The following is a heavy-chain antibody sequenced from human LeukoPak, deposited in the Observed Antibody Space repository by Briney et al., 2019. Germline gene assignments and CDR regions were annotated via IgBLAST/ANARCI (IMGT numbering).Heavy chain of an antibody. CDR1: GGTFSSYA. V-gene: IGHV1-2*02. D-gene: IGHD6-6*01. Sequence: GSSVKVSCKASGGTFSSYAISWVRQAPGQGLEWMGWINPNSGGTNYAQKFQGRVTMTRDTSISTAYMELSRLRSDDTAVYYCARDKKGSSSPNYYYYYMDVWGKGTTVTVSS. J-gene: IGHJ6*03. CDR2: INPNSGGT. CDR3: ARDKKGSSSPNYYYYYMDV.